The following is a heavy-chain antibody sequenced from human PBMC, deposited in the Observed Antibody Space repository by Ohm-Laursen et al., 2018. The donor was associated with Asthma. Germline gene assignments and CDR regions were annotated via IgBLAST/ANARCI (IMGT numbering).Heavy chain of an antibody. CDR3: AGPEAGRADRHFDL. Sequence: SLRLSCTASGFTVSNYWVHWVRQAPGKGLVWVSRINGDGSTTTYADSVRGRFTITRDNAKNTVYLQMNSLRAEDTAVYYCAGPEAGRADRHFDLWGRGTLVTVSS. J-gene: IGHJ2*01. V-gene: IGHV3-74*01. CDR1: GFTVSNYW. D-gene: IGHD6-19*01. CDR2: INGDGSTT.